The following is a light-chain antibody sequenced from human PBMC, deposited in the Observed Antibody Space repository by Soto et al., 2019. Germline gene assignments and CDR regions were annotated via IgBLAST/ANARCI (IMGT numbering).Light chain of an antibody. CDR3: QHYNNWPRT. CDR1: QSVSSN. J-gene: IGKJ1*01. Sequence: EIVMTQSPATLSVSPGERPTLSCRASQSVSSNLAWYQQKPGQAPRLLIYGASTRATGIPARFSGSGSGTEFTLTISSLQSEDFAVYSCQHYNNWPRTFGQGTKVEIK. CDR2: GAS. V-gene: IGKV3D-15*01.